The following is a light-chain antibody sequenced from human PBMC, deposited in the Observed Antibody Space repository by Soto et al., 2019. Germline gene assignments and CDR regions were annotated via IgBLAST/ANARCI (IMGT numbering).Light chain of an antibody. CDR1: HSISSSQ. Sequence: IVLTQSPVTLSFSPVERATLSVRASHSISSSQLAWYQQKPGQAPRLFIYGSSSRATGIPDRFSGSGSGTDFTLTISRLEPEDFALYYCQQYGNSPRVTFGQGTRLEI. V-gene: IGKV3-20*01. CDR3: QQYGNSPRVT. J-gene: IGKJ5*01. CDR2: GSS.